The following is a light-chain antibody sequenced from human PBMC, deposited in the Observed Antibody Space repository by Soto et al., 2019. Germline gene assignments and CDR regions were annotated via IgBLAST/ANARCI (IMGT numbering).Light chain of an antibody. J-gene: IGKJ4*01. V-gene: IGKV1-27*01. CDR2: AAS. Sequence: DIQMTQSPSSLSASVGDRVTITCRAILPISNSLAWYQQKPGKIPKLLIYAASTLQAVVPSRFSGSGPGTDFTLSISSLQHEDVAAYYCQKHHSASLTFGGGTKVQIK. CDR1: LPISNS. CDR3: QKHHSASLT.